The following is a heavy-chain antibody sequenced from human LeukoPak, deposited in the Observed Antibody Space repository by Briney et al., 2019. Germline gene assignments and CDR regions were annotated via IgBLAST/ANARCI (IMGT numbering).Heavy chain of an antibody. CDR2: IYYSGSI. V-gene: IGHV4-59*01. D-gene: IGHD6-19*01. CDR3: AREARSGWSDYYYYMDV. Sequence: PSETLSLTCTVSGGSISSYYWSWIRQPPGKGLEWIGYIYYSGSINYNPSLKSRVTISVDTSKNQFSLKLSSVTAADTAVYYCAREARSGWSDYYYYMDVWGKGTTVTVSS. CDR1: GGSISSYY. J-gene: IGHJ6*03.